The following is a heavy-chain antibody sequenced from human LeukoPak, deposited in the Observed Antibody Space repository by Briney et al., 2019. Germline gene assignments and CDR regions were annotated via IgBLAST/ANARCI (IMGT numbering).Heavy chain of an antibody. J-gene: IGHJ4*02. D-gene: IGHD1-14*01. CDR3: AKTARVPTD. V-gene: IGHV4-59*01. CDR2: IYYSGDV. Sequence: SETLSLTCTVSGGSITSSYWTWIRQPPGKGLGWIGYIYYSGDVNYHRSLKSRATISLDTSKNQFSLNLRSVTAADTAVYYCAKTARVPTDWGQGTLVTVSS. CDR1: GGSITSSY.